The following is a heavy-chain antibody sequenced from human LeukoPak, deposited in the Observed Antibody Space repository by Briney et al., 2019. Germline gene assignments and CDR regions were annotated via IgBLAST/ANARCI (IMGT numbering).Heavy chain of an antibody. V-gene: IGHV3-NL1*01. J-gene: IGHJ4*02. CDR1: GFTFSSYG. CDR2: IYSGGST. D-gene: IGHD3-22*01. Sequence: PGGSLRLSCAASGFTFSSYGMHWVRQAPGKGLEWVSVIYSGGSTYSADSVKGRFTISRDNSKNTLYLQMNSLRAEDAAVYYCARDSNYDTSGHYYWGQGTLVTVSS. CDR3: ARDSNYDTSGHYY.